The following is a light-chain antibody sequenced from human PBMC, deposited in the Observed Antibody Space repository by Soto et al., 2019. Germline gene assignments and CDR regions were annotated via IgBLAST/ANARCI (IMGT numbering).Light chain of an antibody. CDR3: QQLNSYPG. Sequence: DIQLTQSPSFLSASGGDRVTITCRASQGISSYLAWYQQKPGKAPKLLIYAASTLQSGVPSRFSGSGSGTEFTLTISSLQPEDFATYYCQQLNSYPGFGPGTKVDIK. J-gene: IGKJ3*01. CDR1: QGISSY. CDR2: AAS. V-gene: IGKV1-9*01.